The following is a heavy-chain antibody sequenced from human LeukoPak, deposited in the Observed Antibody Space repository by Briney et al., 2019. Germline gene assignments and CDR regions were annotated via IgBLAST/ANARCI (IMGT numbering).Heavy chain of an antibody. V-gene: IGHV3-21*01. CDR3: ARGRGCSSLSCYPDY. CDR1: GFSFSGYT. CDR2: ISPGSNYT. Sequence: GGSLRLSCAASGFSFSGYTINWVRHPPGKGLEWFSSISPGSNYTHYANSVKGRFTISRDNAKNSLYLQMNSLGAEDTALYYCARGRGCSSLSCYPDYWGQGTLVTV. J-gene: IGHJ4*02. D-gene: IGHD2-2*01.